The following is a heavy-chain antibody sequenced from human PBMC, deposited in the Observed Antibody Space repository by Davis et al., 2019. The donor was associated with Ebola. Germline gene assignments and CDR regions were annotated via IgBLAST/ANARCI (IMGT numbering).Heavy chain of an antibody. CDR3: ARGSTFWSGYYMAYFDY. V-gene: IGHV1-2*02. CDR2: IIPNSGDT. Sequence: ASVKVSCKASGYTFTAHYLHWVRQAPGQGLEWMGWIIPNSGDTLYAQKFQGIVTMTRDTSINTAYMEVTRLTFDDTAVYYCARGSTFWSGYYMAYFDYWGQEILVTVSS. D-gene: IGHD3-3*01. J-gene: IGHJ4*02. CDR1: GYTFTAHY.